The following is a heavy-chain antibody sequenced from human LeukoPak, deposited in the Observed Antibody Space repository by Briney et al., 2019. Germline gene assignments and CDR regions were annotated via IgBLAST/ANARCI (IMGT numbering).Heavy chain of an antibody. CDR2: IYYSGST. CDR1: GVSISSSGYY. CDR3: ARTVAGKLVFAY. V-gene: IGHV4-39*07. D-gene: IGHD6-19*01. J-gene: IGHJ4*02. Sequence: SETLSLTCTVSGVSISSSGYYWGWIRQPPGKGLEWIGNIYYSGSTYDNSPLKSRVTISLDMSKNQCSLKLSSVTAADTAIYYCARTVAGKLVFAYWGQGTLVTVSS.